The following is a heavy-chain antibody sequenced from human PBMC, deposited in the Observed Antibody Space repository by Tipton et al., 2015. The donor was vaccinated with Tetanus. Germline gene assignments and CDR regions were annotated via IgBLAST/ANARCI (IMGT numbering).Heavy chain of an antibody. V-gene: IGHV4-4*07. D-gene: IGHD3-22*01. J-gene: IGHJ6*02. CDR3: ARVAYSYDSTGLVLSGMDV. CDR1: GGSISDYY. CDR2: IYISGKT. Sequence: TLSLTCTVSGGSISDYYWSWIRQPAGKGLEWIGRIYISGKTYYNPSLKSRITMSVDASKNQFSLKLSSVTAADTAVYYCARVAYSYDSTGLVLSGMDVWGQGTTVTVSS.